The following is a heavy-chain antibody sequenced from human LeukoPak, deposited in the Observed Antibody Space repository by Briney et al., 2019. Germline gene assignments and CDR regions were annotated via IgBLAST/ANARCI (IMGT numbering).Heavy chain of an antibody. D-gene: IGHD3-22*01. CDR3: AECLYDSGGSDH. V-gene: IGHV3-23*01. Sequence: GGSLRLSCAVSGFTFSRYAMSWVRQAPGKGLEWVSAVGPSGDTTYYADSVRGRFTISRDNSRNTLYLQMNSLRAEDTAVYYCAECLYDSGGSDHWGQGTLVTVSS. CDR2: VGPSGDTT. J-gene: IGHJ4*02. CDR1: GFTFSRYA.